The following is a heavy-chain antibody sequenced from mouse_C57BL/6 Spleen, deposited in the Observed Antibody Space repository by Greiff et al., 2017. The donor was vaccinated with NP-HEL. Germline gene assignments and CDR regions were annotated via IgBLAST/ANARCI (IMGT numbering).Heavy chain of an antibody. V-gene: IGHV1-74*01. CDR3: AMGSYYSYFDD. CDR1: GYTFTSYW. D-gene: IGHD2-12*01. J-gene: IGHJ2*01. Sequence: QVQLQQPGAELVKPGASVKVSCKASGYTFTSYWMHWVKQRPGQGLEWIGGIHPSDSDTNYNQKFKGKATLTVDKSSSTAYMQLSRLTSDASAVYYCAMGSYYSYFDDWGQGTTLTVSS. CDR2: IHPSDSDT.